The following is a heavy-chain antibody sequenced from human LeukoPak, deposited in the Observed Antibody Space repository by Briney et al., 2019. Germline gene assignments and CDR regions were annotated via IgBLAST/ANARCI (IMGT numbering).Heavy chain of an antibody. V-gene: IGHV1-2*02. CDR2: INPNSGGT. CDR3: ARVSSGTAADAFDI. J-gene: IGHJ3*02. Sequence: AASVKVSCKASGYTFTGYYMHWVRQAPGQGLEWMGWINPNSGGTNYAQKFQGRVTMTRDTSISTAYMELSRLRSDDTAVYYCARVSSGTAADAFDIWGQGTMVTVSS. D-gene: IGHD1-14*01. CDR1: GYTFTGYY.